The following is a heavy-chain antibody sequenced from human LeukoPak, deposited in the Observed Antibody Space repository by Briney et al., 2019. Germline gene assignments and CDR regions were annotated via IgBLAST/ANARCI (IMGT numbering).Heavy chain of an antibody. Sequence: GGSLRLSCAASGFTFSTYAMNWVRQAPGKGLEWVSAISGSGVSTYYADSVKGRFTISRDNSKNTLYLQMNSLRAEDTAVYYCAKTRLQGYYFDYWGQGTLVTVSS. CDR1: GFTFSTYA. J-gene: IGHJ4*02. D-gene: IGHD4-11*01. CDR3: AKTRLQGYYFDY. V-gene: IGHV3-23*01. CDR2: ISGSGVST.